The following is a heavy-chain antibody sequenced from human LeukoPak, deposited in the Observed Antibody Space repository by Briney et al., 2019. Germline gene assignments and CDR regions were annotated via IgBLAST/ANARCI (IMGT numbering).Heavy chain of an antibody. D-gene: IGHD2-21*02. Sequence: GSSVKVSCKASGYTFTDYYIHCVRQAPRQEPNGMGWLNSVSGGAKYAQRFQARVTMTRDTSISAAYMELTRLRSDDTAMYYCARGGTTPRNVVVAAREYIQLWGQGSLLTVS. J-gene: IGHJ1*01. V-gene: IGHV1-2*02. CDR1: GYTFTDYY. CDR2: LNSVSGGA. CDR3: ARGGTTPRNVVVAAREYIQL.